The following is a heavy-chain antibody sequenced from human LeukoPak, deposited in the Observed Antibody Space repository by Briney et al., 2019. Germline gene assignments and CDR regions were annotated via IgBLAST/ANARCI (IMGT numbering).Heavy chain of an antibody. D-gene: IGHD6-13*01. CDR2: IYTSGST. Sequence: EPSQTLSLTCTVSGGSISSGSYYWSWIRQPAGKGLEWIGRIYTSGSTNYNPSLKSRVTISVDTSKNQFSLKLSSVTAADTAVYYCARVLAAEGAFDIWGQGTMVTVSS. CDR1: GGSISSGSYY. J-gene: IGHJ3*02. V-gene: IGHV4-61*02. CDR3: ARVLAAEGAFDI.